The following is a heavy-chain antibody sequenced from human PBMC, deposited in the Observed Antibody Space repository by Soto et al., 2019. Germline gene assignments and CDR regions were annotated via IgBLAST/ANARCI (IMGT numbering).Heavy chain of an antibody. D-gene: IGHD3-22*01. CDR2: ISPNSGNI. Sequence: QVHLVQSGAEVKKPGASVNVSCKTSGYTFTRNGISWVRQAPGQGLEWMGWISPNSGNIKYAQKLQGRVIMTTDTSTSTAYMELRSLRPDDTAVYYCVKDRDSNSWPSRDVGGPGTTVTVSS. CDR1: GYTFTRNG. V-gene: IGHV1-18*01. CDR3: VKDRDSNSWPSRDV. J-gene: IGHJ6*02.